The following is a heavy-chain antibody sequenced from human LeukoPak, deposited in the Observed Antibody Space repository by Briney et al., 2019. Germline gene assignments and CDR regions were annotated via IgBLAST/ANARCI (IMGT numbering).Heavy chain of an antibody. CDR3: ARELKVGNTGYYFDY. CDR2: IYYSGST. V-gene: IGHV4-59*01. Sequence: SETLSLTCTVSGGSISGYYWSWIRQSPGKGLEWIGYIYYSGSTNYNPSLKSRVTILVDMSKNQFSLKMSSVTAADTAVYYCARELKVGNTGYYFDYWGQGTLVTVSS. D-gene: IGHD2/OR15-2a*01. CDR1: GGSISGYY. J-gene: IGHJ4*02.